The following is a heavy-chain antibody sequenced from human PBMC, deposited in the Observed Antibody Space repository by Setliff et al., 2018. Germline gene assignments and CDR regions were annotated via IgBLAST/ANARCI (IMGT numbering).Heavy chain of an antibody. CDR2: VSFFGSA. Sequence: PSETLSLTCNVSGVSFSSTTFYWAWIRQSPGKGLEWIGSVSFFGSAYYNPSLQSRGAISLDTSRNQFSLELSSVTAADTAVYYCARDPGVHSGTWCLDSWGRGTQVTVSS. CDR1: GVSFSSTTFY. J-gene: IGHJ4*02. CDR3: ARDPGVHSGTWCLDS. D-gene: IGHD2-8*01. V-gene: IGHV4-39*07.